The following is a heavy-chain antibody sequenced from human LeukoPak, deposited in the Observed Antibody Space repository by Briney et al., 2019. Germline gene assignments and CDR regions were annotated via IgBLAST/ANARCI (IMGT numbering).Heavy chain of an antibody. J-gene: IGHJ4*02. D-gene: IGHD6-13*01. CDR3: VSTLKSLAAAGSQYFDY. CDR2: ISGSGGST. Sequence: GGSLVLSCAASGFTFSSYAMSWVRQAPGKGLEWVSAISGSGGSTYYADSVKGRFTISRDNSKNTLYLQMNSLRAEDTAVYYCVSTLKSLAAAGSQYFDYWGQGTLVTVSS. V-gene: IGHV3-23*01. CDR1: GFTFSSYA.